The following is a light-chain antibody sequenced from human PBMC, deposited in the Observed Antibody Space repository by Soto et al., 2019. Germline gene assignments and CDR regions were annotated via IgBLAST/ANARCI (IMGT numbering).Light chain of an antibody. CDR3: HSYDSSLGGARV. CDR1: YGNIGAGYD. CDR2: NNN. V-gene: IGLV1-40*01. J-gene: IGLJ3*02. Sequence: QSALTQPPSVSGAPGQRVTISCTGSYGNIGAGYDVHWYQQLPGTAPKLLIYNNNNRPSGVPDRFSGSKSGTSASLAITGLQADDEADYYCHSYDSSLGGARVFGGGTKVTVL.